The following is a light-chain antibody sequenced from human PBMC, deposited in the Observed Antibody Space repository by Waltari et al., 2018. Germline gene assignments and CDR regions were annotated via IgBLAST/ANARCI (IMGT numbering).Light chain of an antibody. V-gene: IGLV1-51*01. Sequence: QPVLTQPPSVSAAPGQKVTISCSGGRPNLEYNYVSWYRQLPGEAPKLLIYDNYKRPSGIPDRFSGSKSGTSAALDITGLQTGDEADYYCATWDSSLIAVVFGGGTKLTVL. J-gene: IGLJ2*01. CDR1: RPNLEYNY. CDR3: ATWDSSLIAVV. CDR2: DNY.